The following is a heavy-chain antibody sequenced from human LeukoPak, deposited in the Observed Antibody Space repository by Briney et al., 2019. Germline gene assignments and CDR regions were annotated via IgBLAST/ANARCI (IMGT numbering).Heavy chain of an antibody. J-gene: IGHJ4*02. Sequence: GGSLRLPCAASGFTVSSNYMSWVRQAPGKGLEWVSVIYSGGSTYYADSVKGRFTISRHNSKNTLYLQMNSLRAEDTAVYYCARAETGSYFDYWGQGTLVTVSS. CDR3: ARAETGSYFDY. CDR1: GFTVSSNY. CDR2: IYSGGST. D-gene: IGHD1-1*01. V-gene: IGHV3-53*04.